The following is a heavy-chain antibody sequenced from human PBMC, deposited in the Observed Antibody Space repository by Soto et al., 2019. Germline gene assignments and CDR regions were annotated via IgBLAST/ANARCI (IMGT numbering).Heavy chain of an antibody. CDR3: ARATSGSYYHYWFVP. J-gene: IGHJ5*02. D-gene: IGHD1-26*01. Sequence: ASVKVSCKASGYTFTGYDINWVRQATGQGLEWMGWMNPNSGNTGYAQKFQGRVTMTRNTSISTAYMELSSLRSEDTAVYYCARATSGSYYHYWFVPWGQGTLVTVSS. CDR2: MNPNSGNT. V-gene: IGHV1-8*01. CDR1: GYTFTGYD.